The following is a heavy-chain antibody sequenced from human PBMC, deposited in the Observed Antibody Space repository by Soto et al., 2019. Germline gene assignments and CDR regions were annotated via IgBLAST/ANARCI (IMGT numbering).Heavy chain of an antibody. V-gene: IGHV3-74*01. CDR1: GFTFSSYW. Sequence: GGSLRLSCAASGFTFSSYWMHWVRQAPGKGLVWVSRINSDGSSTSYADSVKGRFTISRDNAKNTLYLQMNSLRAEDTAVYYCASPSTFSTVTTPYYYYGMDVWGQGTTVTVSS. D-gene: IGHD4-4*01. CDR3: ASPSTFSTVTTPYYYYGMDV. CDR2: INSDGSST. J-gene: IGHJ6*02.